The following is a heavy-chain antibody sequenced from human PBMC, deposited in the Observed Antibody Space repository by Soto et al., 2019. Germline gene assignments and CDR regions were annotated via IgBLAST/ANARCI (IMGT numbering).Heavy chain of an antibody. CDR2: IYSSGST. V-gene: IGHV4-4*07. CDR1: GGAISGYY. D-gene: IGHD3-3*01. CDR3: SRGQGFSDWFDP. J-gene: IGHJ5*02. Sequence: PSETLSLTCTVTGGAISGYYWTWIRQSDGEGLEWIGRIYSSGSTNYNPSLKSRVTISLDTSMNYFSLRLSSVTAADTAVYYCSRGQGFSDWFDPWGQGTLVTVSS.